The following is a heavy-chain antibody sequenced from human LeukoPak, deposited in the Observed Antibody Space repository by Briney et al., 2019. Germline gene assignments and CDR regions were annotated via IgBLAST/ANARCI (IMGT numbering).Heavy chain of an antibody. CDR1: GFTFSDHY. V-gene: IGHV3-15*01. J-gene: IGHJ4*02. Sequence: GGSLRLSCAASGFTFSDHYMDWVRQAPGKGLEWVGCIKSKTDGGTTDYAAPVKGRFTISRDDSKNTLYLQMNSLKTEDTAVYYCTTDAGYSSRWYNYWGQGTLVTVSS. CDR3: TTDAGYSSRWYNY. CDR2: IKSKTDGGTT. D-gene: IGHD6-13*01.